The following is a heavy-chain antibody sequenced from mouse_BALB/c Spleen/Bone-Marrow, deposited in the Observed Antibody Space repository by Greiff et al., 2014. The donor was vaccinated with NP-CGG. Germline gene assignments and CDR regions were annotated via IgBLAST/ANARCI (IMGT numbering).Heavy chain of an antibody. Sequence: EVKLVESGPELVKPGASVKVSCKASGYTLVNYVMHWVKQKPGQGLEWIGYINPYYDVTKYNEKFKGKATLTSDKSSSTAYMELSSLTSEDSAVYYCARGVDFDYWGQGTTLTVSS. CDR1: GYTLVNYV. CDR2: INPYYDVT. J-gene: IGHJ2*01. CDR3: ARGVDFDY. V-gene: IGHV1-14*01.